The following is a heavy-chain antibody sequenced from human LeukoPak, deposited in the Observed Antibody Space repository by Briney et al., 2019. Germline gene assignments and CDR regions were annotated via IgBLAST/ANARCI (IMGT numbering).Heavy chain of an antibody. D-gene: IGHD3-16*01. V-gene: IGHV3-48*01. CDR3: ARVATDGGGFDP. CDR1: GITFSSYS. Sequence: GGSRSLSLAASGITFSSYSMTWVRQAPGKGLGWISYLSSDNYTIYYADSVKGRYIISRDNAKDSLYLQMNSLRAEDTAVYYCARVATDGGGFDPWGQGTLVTVSS. CDR2: LSSDNYTI. J-gene: IGHJ5*02.